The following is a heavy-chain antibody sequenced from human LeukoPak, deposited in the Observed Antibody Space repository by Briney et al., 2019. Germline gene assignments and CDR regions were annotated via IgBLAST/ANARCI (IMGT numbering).Heavy chain of an antibody. D-gene: IGHD1-7*01. CDR3: VRQRNWNYGIDY. J-gene: IGHJ4*02. CDR1: GYSFTSYW. V-gene: IGHV5-51*01. Sequence: GESLKISCKGSGYSFTSYWIGWVRQLPGKGLEWMGIIYPGDSNTRYSPSFQGQVTISADKSISTAYLQWSSLKAADTAMYYCVRQRNWNYGIDYWGQGTLVTVSS. CDR2: IYPGDSNT.